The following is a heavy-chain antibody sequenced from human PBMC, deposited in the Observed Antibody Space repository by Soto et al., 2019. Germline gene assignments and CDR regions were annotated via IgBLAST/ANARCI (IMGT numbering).Heavy chain of an antibody. D-gene: IGHD6-19*01. CDR2: IRQSDGNT. V-gene: IGHV3-23*01. CDR3: VKGYVSVAVD. J-gene: IGHJ4*02. Sequence: GGSLRLSCEASGFTFSTSDMSWVRQAPGEGLEWVSSIRQSDGNTYYADSVKGRFTISRDNSKNTLYLQMNSLRVEDTALYYCVKGYVSVAVDCGQGTRVTVSS. CDR1: GFTFSTSD.